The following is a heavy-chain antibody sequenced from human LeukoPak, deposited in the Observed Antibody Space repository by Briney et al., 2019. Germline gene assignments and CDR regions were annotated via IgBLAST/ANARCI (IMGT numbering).Heavy chain of an antibody. D-gene: IGHD3-10*01. V-gene: IGHV4-39*01. CDR1: GGSIRSIYYY. CDR2: IYDSGST. CDR3: ARHYGP. J-gene: IGHJ5*02. Sequence: SDTLSLTCTLSGGSIRSIYYYWGWLRQPPGKGLEWIGSIYDSGSTYYNPSLKSRVTISVDTSKNRFSLKLNSVTAADTVVYYCARHYGPWGQGTLVTVSS.